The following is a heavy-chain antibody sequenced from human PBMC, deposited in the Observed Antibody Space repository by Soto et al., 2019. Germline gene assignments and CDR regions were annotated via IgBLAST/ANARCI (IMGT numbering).Heavy chain of an antibody. V-gene: IGHV1-46*01. J-gene: IGHJ4*02. D-gene: IGHD3-22*01. CDR3: ATGPLGYYYDSSGYYYYFDY. CDR2: INPSGGST. CDR1: GYTLIMYY. Sequence: ASVKVSCKASGYTLIMYYIHWMRQAPGQGLEWMGLINPSGGSTTYAQKFQGRVTMTEDTSTDTAYMELSSLRSEDTAVYYCATGPLGYYYDSSGYYYYFDYWGQGTLVTVSS.